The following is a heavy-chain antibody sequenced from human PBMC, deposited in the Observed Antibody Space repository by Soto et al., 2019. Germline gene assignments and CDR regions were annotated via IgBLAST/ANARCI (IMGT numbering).Heavy chain of an antibody. V-gene: IGHV3-21*06. CDR2: ISSSSSHI. CDR1: GFTFSSST. J-gene: IGHJ6*02. D-gene: IGHD6-13*01. Sequence: EVQLVESGGGLVKPGGSLRLSCAAAGFTFSSSTMNWVRQAPGKGLEWVSSISSSSSHIYYADSVKGRFTISRDNAKNSLFLQMNSLRAEGTAVYYCARARYSNSWDYYYGMDVWGQVTTGTVSS. CDR3: ARARYSNSWDYYYGMDV.